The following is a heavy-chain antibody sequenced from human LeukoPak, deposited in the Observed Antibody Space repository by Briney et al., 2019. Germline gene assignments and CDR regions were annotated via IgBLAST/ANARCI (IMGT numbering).Heavy chain of an antibody. Sequence: SETLSLTCTVSGGSISSSSYYWGWIRQPPGKGLEWIGSIYYSGSTYYNPSLKSRVTISVDTSKNQFSLKLSSVTAADTAVYYCARGFGAPYGPLRYWGQGTLVTVSS. J-gene: IGHJ4*02. V-gene: IGHV4-39*01. D-gene: IGHD3-10*01. CDR1: GGSISSSSYY. CDR2: IYYSGST. CDR3: ARGFGAPYGPLRY.